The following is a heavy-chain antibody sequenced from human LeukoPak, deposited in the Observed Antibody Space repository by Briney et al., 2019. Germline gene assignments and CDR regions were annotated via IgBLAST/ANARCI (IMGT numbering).Heavy chain of an antibody. D-gene: IGHD5-18*01. CDR2: NSGSGGST. CDR3: AKDGRRGYSYGENSSSWKPERYFDY. Sequence: TGGSLRLSCAASGFTFSSYAMSWVRQAPGKGLEWVSANSGSGGSTYYADSVKGRFTISRDNSKNTLYLQMNSLRAEDTAVYYCAKDGRRGYSYGENSSSWKPERYFDYWGQGTLVTVSS. V-gene: IGHV3-23*01. CDR1: GFTFSSYA. J-gene: IGHJ4*02.